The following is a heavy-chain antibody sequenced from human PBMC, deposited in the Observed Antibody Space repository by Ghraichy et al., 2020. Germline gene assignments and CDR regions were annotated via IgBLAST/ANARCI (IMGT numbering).Heavy chain of an antibody. D-gene: IGHD2-15*01. Sequence: SETLSLTCTVSGGSISSSSYYWGWIRQPPGKGLEWIGSIYYSGSTYYNPSLKSRVTISVDTSKNQFSLKLSSVTAADTAVYYCARRPTPSSGTSARHTDYWGQGTLVTVSS. CDR2: IYYSGST. V-gene: IGHV4-39*01. CDR3: ARRPTPSSGTSARHTDY. CDR1: GGSISSSSYY. J-gene: IGHJ4*02.